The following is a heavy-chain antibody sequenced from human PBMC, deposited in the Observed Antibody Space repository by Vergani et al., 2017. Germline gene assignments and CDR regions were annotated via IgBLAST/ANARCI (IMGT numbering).Heavy chain of an antibody. CDR3: ARGGGYCSSTSCYALNY. J-gene: IGHJ4*02. CDR1: GGSISSYH. D-gene: IGHD2-2*01. V-gene: IGHV4-4*07. CDR2: IYTSGSA. Sequence: QVQLQESGPGLVKPSETLSLTCNVSGGSISSYHWSWIRQPAGKGLEWIGRIYTSGSANYNPSLKSRVTMSVDTSNNQFSLKLSSVTSADTAVYYWARGGGYCSSTSCYALNYWGQGTLVTVSS.